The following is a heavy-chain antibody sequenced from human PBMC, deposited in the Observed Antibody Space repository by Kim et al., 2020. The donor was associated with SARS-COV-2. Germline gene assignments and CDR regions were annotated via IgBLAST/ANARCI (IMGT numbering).Heavy chain of an antibody. Sequence: NPSLQSRVTISVDTSQNQFSLKLSSVTAADTAVYYCASGFQYYYGSGSPNWGQGTLVTVSS. D-gene: IGHD3-10*01. J-gene: IGHJ4*02. CDR3: ASGFQYYYGSGSPN. V-gene: IGHV4-39*01.